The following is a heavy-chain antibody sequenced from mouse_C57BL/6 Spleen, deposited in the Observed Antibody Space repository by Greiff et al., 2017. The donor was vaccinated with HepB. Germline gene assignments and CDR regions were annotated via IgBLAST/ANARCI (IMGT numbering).Heavy chain of an antibody. J-gene: IGHJ4*01. CDR2: IDPSDSYT. CDR3: ARLLRRPYAMDY. V-gene: IGHV1-69*01. CDR1: GYTFTSYW. Sequence: VQLQQPGAELVMPGASVKLSCKASGYTFTSYWMHWVKQRPGQGLEWIGEIDPSDSYTNYNQKFKGKSTLTVDKSSSTAYMQLSSLTSEDSAVYYCARLLRRPYAMDYWGQGTSVTVSS. D-gene: IGHD1-2*01.